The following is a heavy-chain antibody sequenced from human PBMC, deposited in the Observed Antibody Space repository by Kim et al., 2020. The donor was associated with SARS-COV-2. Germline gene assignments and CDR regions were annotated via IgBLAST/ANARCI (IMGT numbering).Heavy chain of an antibody. CDR3: APKGANILTGSGGY. V-gene: IGHV3-23*01. CDR2: ISGSGGST. J-gene: IGHJ4*02. CDR1: GFTFSSYA. D-gene: IGHD3-9*01. Sequence: GGSLRLSCAASGFTFSSYAMSWVRQAPGKGLEWVSAISGSGGSTYYADSVKGRFTISRDNSKNTLYLQMNSLRAEDTAVYYCAPKGANILTGSGGYWGQGTLVTVSS.